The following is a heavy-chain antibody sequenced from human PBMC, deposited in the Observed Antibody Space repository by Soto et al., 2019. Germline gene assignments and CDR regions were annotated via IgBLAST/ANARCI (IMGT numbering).Heavy chain of an antibody. J-gene: IGHJ4*02. D-gene: IGHD6-19*01. Sequence: GALRLSCAASGFTFSSYGMHWVRQAPGKGLEWVAVISYDGSNKYYADSVKGRFTISRDNSKNTLYLQMNSLRAEDTAVYYCAKIVGYSKAVAGYFDYWGQGTLVTVSS. CDR1: GFTFSSYG. CDR2: ISYDGSNK. V-gene: IGHV3-30*18. CDR3: AKIVGYSKAVAGYFDY.